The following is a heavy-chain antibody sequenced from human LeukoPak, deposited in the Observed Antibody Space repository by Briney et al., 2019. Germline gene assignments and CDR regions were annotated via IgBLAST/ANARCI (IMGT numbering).Heavy chain of an antibody. J-gene: IGHJ4*02. CDR2: IKQDGSEK. Sequence: GGSLRLSCAASGFTFRNYLMNRVRQAPGRGLEWVATIKQDGSEKYYVESVRGRFTISRDNAEHSVYLQMNSLRAEDTAVYYCARDKSESRGWDFDYWGQGSLVTVSS. V-gene: IGHV3-7*01. CDR1: GFTFRNYL. CDR3: ARDKSESRGWDFDY. D-gene: IGHD3-22*01.